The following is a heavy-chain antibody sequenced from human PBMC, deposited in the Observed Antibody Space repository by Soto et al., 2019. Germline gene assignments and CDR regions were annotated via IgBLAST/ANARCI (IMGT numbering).Heavy chain of an antibody. V-gene: IGHV3-23*01. Sequence: EVQLLESGGGLVQPGGSLRLSCAVSRFTFSSYSFSWVRQPPGKGLEWIARISVSGGSTHYADSVKGRFTVSRDNSKNTLYLQMNNLRAEDTAVYYCAKCSRNIQNWFYPWGQATLVTVSS. D-gene: IGHD3-10*02. CDR1: RFTFSSYS. CDR3: AKCSRNIQNWFYP. J-gene: IGHJ5*02. CDR2: ISVSGGST.